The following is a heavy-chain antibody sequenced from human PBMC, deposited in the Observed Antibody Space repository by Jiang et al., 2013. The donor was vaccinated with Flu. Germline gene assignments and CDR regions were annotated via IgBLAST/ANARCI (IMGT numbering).Heavy chain of an antibody. CDR3: AREERRSSGYFDH. CDR1: GYPFINYA. Sequence: QSGSELKKPGASVKVSCRASGYPFINYAIHWVRQARGQGLEWMGWINTNTGSPAYARGFTGRFVFSLDTSVSTAYLQISGLKAEDSGLYYCAREERRSSGYFDHWGQGTTVTVSS. V-gene: IGHV7-4-1*02. CDR2: INTNTGSP. J-gene: IGHJ4*02. D-gene: IGHD3-22*01.